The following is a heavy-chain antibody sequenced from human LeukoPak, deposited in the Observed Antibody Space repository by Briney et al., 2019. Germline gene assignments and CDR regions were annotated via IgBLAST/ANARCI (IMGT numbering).Heavy chain of an antibody. J-gene: IGHJ4*02. Sequence: TGGSLRLSCAASGFTFSSYEMNWVRQAPGKGLEWVSYISTSGNTRYYADSEKGRFTISRDNAKNSLYLQMNSLRVEDTAVYYCARELSGTTSYYFDYWGQGTLVTVSS. CDR1: GFTFSSYE. CDR3: ARELSGTTSYYFDY. D-gene: IGHD1-7*01. CDR2: ISTSGNTR. V-gene: IGHV3-48*03.